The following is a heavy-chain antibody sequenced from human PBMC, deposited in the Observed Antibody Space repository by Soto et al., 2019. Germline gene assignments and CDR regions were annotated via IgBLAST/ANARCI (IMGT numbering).Heavy chain of an antibody. CDR3: ARDVDTTSHLNWFDP. CDR2: IWYHGTTK. CDR1: GFSVTNNY. Sequence: XGSLRLSCAASGFSVTNNYMHWVRQAPGKGLEWVAVIWYHGTTKNYADSVKGRFTISRDISKNTVYLQMDSLEVEDTAVYYCARDVDTTSHLNWFDPWGQGVMVTVSS. D-gene: IGHD5-18*01. V-gene: IGHV3-33*08. J-gene: IGHJ5*02.